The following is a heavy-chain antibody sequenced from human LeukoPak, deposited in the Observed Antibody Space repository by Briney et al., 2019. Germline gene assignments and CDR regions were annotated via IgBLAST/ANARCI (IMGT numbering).Heavy chain of an antibody. CDR1: GGSISSSSCY. CDR3: ARTPSMVVTSEVY. V-gene: IGHV4-39*01. CDR2: IYYSGST. J-gene: IGHJ4*02. Sequence: SETLSLTCTVSGGSISSSSCYWGWIRQPPGKGLEWIGSIYYSGSTYYNPSLKSRVTIAVDTSKNQFSLKLSSVTAADTAVYYCARTPSMVVTSEVYWGQGTLVTVSS. D-gene: IGHD4-23*01.